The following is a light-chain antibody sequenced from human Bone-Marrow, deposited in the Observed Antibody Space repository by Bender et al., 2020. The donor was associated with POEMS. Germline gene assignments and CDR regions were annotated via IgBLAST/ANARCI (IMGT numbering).Light chain of an antibody. CDR3: SSYSTTKTLVV. Sequence: HSALTQPASVSGSPGQSITISCTGTSNDVGGYDYVSWYQHHPGKAPRLLISDVNIRPSGVSNRFSGSKSGNTASLTISGLHSEDEAHYYCSSYSTTKTLVVFGGGTKLTV. CDR1: SNDVGGYDY. CDR2: DVN. V-gene: IGLV2-14*01. J-gene: IGLJ2*01.